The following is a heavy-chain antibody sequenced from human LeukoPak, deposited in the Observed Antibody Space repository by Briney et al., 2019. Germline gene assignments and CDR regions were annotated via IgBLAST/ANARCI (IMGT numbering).Heavy chain of an antibody. V-gene: IGHV3-30*03. CDR1: RFIFSSYW. D-gene: IGHD4-17*01. Sequence: PGGSLRLSCATSRFIFSSYWMTWVRRTPGKGLEWVAVISYDGRNESHAESVKGRFTISRDNSKNTLYLQMNSLRAEDTAVYYCASARANGDYVLDYWGQGTLVTVSS. CDR3: ASARANGDYVLDY. CDR2: ISYDGRNE. J-gene: IGHJ4*02.